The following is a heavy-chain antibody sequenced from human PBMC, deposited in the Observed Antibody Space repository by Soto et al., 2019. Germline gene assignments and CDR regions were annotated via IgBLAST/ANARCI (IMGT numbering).Heavy chain of an antibody. CDR2: ISAYNGNT. V-gene: IGHV1-18*01. J-gene: IGHJ5*02. D-gene: IGHD6-19*01. Sequence: ASVKVSCKASGYTFTSYGIGWVRQAPGQGLEWMGWISAYNGNTNYAQKLQGRVTITADESTSTAYMELSSLRSEDTAVYYCAREILAVAGTKWFDPWGQGTLVTVSS. CDR3: AREILAVAGTKWFDP. CDR1: GYTFTSYG.